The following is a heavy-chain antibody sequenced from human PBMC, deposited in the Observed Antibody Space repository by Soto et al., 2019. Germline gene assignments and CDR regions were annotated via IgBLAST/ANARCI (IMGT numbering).Heavy chain of an antibody. J-gene: IGHJ6*02. CDR1: GGSISSSSYY. CDR3: AGCSSLDPDYYYYYYGMDV. CDR2: IYYSGST. V-gene: IGHV4-39*01. Sequence: SETLSLTCTVSGGSISSSSYYWGWIRQPPGKGLEWIGSIYYSGSTYYNPSLKSRVTISVDTSKNQFSLKLSSVTAADTAVYYCAGCSSLDPDYYYYYYGMDVWGQGTTVTVS. D-gene: IGHD6-19*01.